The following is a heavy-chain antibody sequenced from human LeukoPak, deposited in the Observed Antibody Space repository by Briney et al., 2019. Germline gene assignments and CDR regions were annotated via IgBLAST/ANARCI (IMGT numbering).Heavy chain of an antibody. D-gene: IGHD6-25*01. Sequence: PGGSLRLSCAASGFTFSIYAMNWVRQAPGKGLEGGSYISISRNTIYYADSAKGRFTISRDNAKNSLYLQMTSLRAEDTTVYYCAREGQRDLFDYWGQGTLATVSS. J-gene: IGHJ4*02. CDR1: GFTFSIYA. V-gene: IGHV3-48*03. CDR2: ISISRNTI. CDR3: AREGQRDLFDY.